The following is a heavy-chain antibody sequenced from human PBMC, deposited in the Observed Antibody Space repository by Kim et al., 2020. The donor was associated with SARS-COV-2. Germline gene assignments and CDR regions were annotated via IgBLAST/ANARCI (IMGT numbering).Heavy chain of an antibody. CDR3: TRTPTFYDVLTDFGGDAFDI. Sequence: GGSLRLSCAASGFTFSGSGIHWVRQASGKGLEWVGRIRSKINTYATAYAASVKGRFTISRDDSKNTAYLQMNSLKTEDTAVYYCTRTPTFYDVLTDFGGDAFDIWGKGTVVSVSS. CDR1: GFTFSGSG. J-gene: IGHJ3*02. V-gene: IGHV3-73*01. D-gene: IGHD3-9*01. CDR2: IRSKINTYAT.